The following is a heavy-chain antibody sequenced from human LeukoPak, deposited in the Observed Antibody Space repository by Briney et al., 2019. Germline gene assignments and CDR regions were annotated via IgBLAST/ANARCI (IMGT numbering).Heavy chain of an antibody. CDR3: ASQLGSSSWFSNWFDP. J-gene: IGHJ5*02. CDR1: GGSISSGSYY. CDR2: IYTSGST. Sequence: PSQTLSLTCTVSGGSISSGSYYWRWLRQPAGKGLEWIGRIYTSGSTNYNPSLKSRVTISVDTSKNQFSLKLSSVTAADTDVYYCASQLGSSSWFSNWFDPWGQGTLVTVSS. D-gene: IGHD6-13*01. V-gene: IGHV4-61*02.